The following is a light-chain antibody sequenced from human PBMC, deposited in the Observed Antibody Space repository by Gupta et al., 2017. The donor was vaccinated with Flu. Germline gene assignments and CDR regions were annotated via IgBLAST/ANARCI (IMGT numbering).Light chain of an antibody. Sequence: GTLSLSPGERGTLSCRASQSVSTNYLAWYQQKPVQAPRLLIYETSRRATGMPDRFSGSGSGTDFTLTISRLEPEEFAVYYCQQYGNSQWTFGQGTKVEI. CDR2: ETS. V-gene: IGKV3-20*01. CDR3: QQYGNSQWT. CDR1: QSVSTNY. J-gene: IGKJ1*01.